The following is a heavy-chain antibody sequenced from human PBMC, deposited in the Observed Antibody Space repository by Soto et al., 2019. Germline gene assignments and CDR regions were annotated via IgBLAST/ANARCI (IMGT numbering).Heavy chain of an antibody. CDR3: ARVRVRFLEWLGSEG. CDR2: LIPIFGTA. Sequence: QVQLVQSGAEVKKPGSSVKVSCKASGGTFSSYAFSWVRQAPGQGLEWMGGLIPIFGTANYAPKLQGRVTITGDESTSTAYMELSSLRSEDTAVYYCARVRVRFLEWLGSEGWGQGTLVTVSS. CDR1: GGTFSSYA. V-gene: IGHV1-69*12. J-gene: IGHJ4*02. D-gene: IGHD3-3*01.